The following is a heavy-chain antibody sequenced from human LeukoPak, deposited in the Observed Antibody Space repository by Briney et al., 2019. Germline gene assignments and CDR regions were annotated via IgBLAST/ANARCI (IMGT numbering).Heavy chain of an antibody. Sequence: ASVKVSCKASGYTFTTYDINWVRQATGQGLEWMGIINPSGGSTSYAQKFQGRVTMTRDMSTSTVYMELSSLRSEDTAVYYCARGRIVAIYFDYWGQGTLVTVSS. V-gene: IGHV1-46*01. J-gene: IGHJ4*02. CDR2: INPSGGST. CDR3: ARGRIVAIYFDY. D-gene: IGHD5-12*01. CDR1: GYTFTTYD.